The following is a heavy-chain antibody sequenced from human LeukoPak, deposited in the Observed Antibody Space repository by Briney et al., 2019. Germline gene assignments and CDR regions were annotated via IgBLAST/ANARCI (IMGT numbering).Heavy chain of an antibody. Sequence: GASVKVSCKASGYTFTGFYLHWVRQAPGQGLEWMGRINPNTGDTHYTQKFQGRVTLTRDTSISTAYMELSRLRSDDTAFYYCARTEIRGYYYWRQGTLVTVSS. CDR1: GYTFTGFY. CDR2: INPNTGDT. J-gene: IGHJ4*02. D-gene: IGHD3-22*01. V-gene: IGHV1-2*06. CDR3: ARTEIRGYYY.